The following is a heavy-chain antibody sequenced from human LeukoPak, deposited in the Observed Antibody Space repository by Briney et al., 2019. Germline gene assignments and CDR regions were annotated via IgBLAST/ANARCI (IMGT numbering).Heavy chain of an antibody. V-gene: IGHV3-74*01. Sequence: GGSQRLSCATSGLAFSAYKMHWVRQAPRKGLVWVSRISTDGYTTDYADFVQGRFTASRDNTKNTWSLEMNSLRAEDTAVYYCVVGGSPGYWGQGTLVTVSS. CDR3: VVGGSPGY. J-gene: IGHJ4*02. D-gene: IGHD2-15*01. CDR1: GLAFSAYK. CDR2: ISTDGYTT.